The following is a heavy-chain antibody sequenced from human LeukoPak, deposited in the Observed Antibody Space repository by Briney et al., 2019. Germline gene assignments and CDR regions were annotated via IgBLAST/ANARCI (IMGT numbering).Heavy chain of an antibody. CDR3: AKDKRGDGYFDF. CDR1: GFTFDDYA. D-gene: IGHD5-24*01. V-gene: IGHV3-43D*03. J-gene: IGHJ2*01. CDR2: ITWDGGST. Sequence: GGSLRLSCAASGFTFDDYAMHWVRQAPGKGLEWVSLITWDGGSTYYTDSVKGRFTISRDNSKNSLHLQMNSLRAEDTALYYCAKDKRGDGYFDFWGRGTLVTVSS.